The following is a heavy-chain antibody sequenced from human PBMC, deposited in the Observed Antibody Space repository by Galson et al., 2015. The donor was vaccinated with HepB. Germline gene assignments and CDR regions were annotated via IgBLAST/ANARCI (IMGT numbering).Heavy chain of an antibody. Sequence: SLRLSCAASGFTFSSYSMNWVRQAPGKGLEWVSSISSSSSYIYYADSVKGRFTISRDNAKNSLYLQMNSLRAEDTAVYYCARLTGAAAAGTDLVYYYYMDVWGKGTTVTVSS. CDR2: ISSSSSYI. J-gene: IGHJ6*03. D-gene: IGHD6-13*01. CDR1: GFTFSSYS. CDR3: ARLTGAAAAGTDLVYYYYMDV. V-gene: IGHV3-21*01.